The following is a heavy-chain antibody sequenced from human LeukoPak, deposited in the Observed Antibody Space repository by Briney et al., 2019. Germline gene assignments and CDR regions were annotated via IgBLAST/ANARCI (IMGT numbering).Heavy chain of an antibody. CDR3: ARLRDGYNYRAAFDI. CDR1: GFTFSSYA. J-gene: IGHJ3*02. Sequence: KPGGSLRLSCAASGFTFSSYAMSWVRQAPGKGLEWVSAISGSGGSTYYADSVKGRFTISRDNSKNTLYLQMNSLRAEDTAVYYCARLRDGYNYRAAFDIWGQGTMVTVSS. CDR2: ISGSGGST. D-gene: IGHD5-24*01. V-gene: IGHV3-23*01.